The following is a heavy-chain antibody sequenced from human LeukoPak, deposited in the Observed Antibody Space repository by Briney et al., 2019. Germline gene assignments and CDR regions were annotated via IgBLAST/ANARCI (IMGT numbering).Heavy chain of an antibody. CDR2: IRYDGSNK. J-gene: IGHJ6*03. V-gene: IGHV3-30*02. Sequence: GGSLRLSCAASGFTFSSYGMHWVRQAPGKGLEWVAFIRYDGSNKYYADSVKGRFTISRDNPKNTLYLQMNSLRAEDTAVYYCASEGYSYAYYYFYMDVWGKGTTVTISS. CDR3: ASEGYSYAYYYFYMDV. CDR1: GFTFSSYG. D-gene: IGHD5-18*01.